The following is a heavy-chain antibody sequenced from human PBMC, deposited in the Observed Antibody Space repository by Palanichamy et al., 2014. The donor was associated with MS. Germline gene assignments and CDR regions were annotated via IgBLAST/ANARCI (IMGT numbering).Heavy chain of an antibody. CDR1: GGSISSTKW. V-gene: IGHV4-4*02. CDR3: AGRDCSDIACYHNWFDP. J-gene: IGHJ5*02. D-gene: IGHD2-15*01. CDR2: IYHSGTS. Sequence: QVQLQESGPGLVKPSGTLSLTCAVSGGSISSTKWWSWVRQPPGKGLEWIAEIYHSGTSNYNPSLKSRVTISVDKSKNQFPLKMSSVTAADTAVYYCAGRDCSDIACYHNWFDPWGQGTLVTVSS.